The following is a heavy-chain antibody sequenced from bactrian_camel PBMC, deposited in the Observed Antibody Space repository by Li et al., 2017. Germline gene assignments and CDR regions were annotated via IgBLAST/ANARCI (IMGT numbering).Heavy chain of an antibody. Sequence: HVQLVESGGGLAQPGGSLRLSCAASGFTFKTAWMYWVRQAPGKGLEWVSNINPGSDKKYYSDSVKGRFTISRANTMNTAYLQMDSLKSDDTAQYYCVALAWGFNYWGQGTQVTVS. D-gene: IGHD1*01. CDR2: INPGSDKK. CDR1: GFTFKTAW. CDR3: VALAWGFNY. V-gene: IGHV3S1*01. J-gene: IGHJ4*01.